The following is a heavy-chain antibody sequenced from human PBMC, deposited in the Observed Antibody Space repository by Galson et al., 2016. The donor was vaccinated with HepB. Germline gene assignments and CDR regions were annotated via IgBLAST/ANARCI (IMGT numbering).Heavy chain of an antibody. Sequence: SLRLSCAASGFSVSGKYMSWARQAPGKGLEWVSAIFSGDATYYRDSVKGRFTISRDRSKNTPYLQMNNLRAEDTAIYYCEGYSDPFDIWGQGTMVTVSS. D-gene: IGHD3-22*01. V-gene: IGHV3-53*01. CDR3: EGYSDPFDI. CDR1: GFSVSGKY. J-gene: IGHJ3*02. CDR2: IFSGDAT.